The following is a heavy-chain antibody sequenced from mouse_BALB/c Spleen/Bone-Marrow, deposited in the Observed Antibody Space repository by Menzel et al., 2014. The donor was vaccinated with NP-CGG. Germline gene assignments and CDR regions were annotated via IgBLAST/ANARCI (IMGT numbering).Heavy chain of an antibody. D-gene: IGHD4-1*01. CDR1: GFNIKDTY. CDR3: ARWEYYAMDY. CDR2: IDPANGNT. Sequence: VLLQHSGAELAKPGASVKLSCTASGFNIKDTYMHWVKQRPEQGLEWIGRIDPANGNTKYDPKFQGKATITADTSSNTAYLQLSSLTSEDTAVYYCARWEYYAMDYWGQGTSVTVSS. V-gene: IGHV14-3*02. J-gene: IGHJ4*01.